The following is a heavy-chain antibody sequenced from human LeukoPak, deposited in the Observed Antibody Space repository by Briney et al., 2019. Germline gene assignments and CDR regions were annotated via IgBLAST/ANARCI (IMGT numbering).Heavy chain of an antibody. CDR1: GYTFTIYD. D-gene: IGHD1-26*01. Sequence: ASVTVSCTASGYTFTIYDINWVRQAPGQGLEWMGWMNPNSGNTGYAQKFQGRVTMTRNTSISTAYMELSSLRSEDTAVYYCARSEVVGDIAFDYWGQGTLVTVSS. CDR2: MNPNSGNT. V-gene: IGHV1-8*01. CDR3: ARSEVVGDIAFDY. J-gene: IGHJ4*02.